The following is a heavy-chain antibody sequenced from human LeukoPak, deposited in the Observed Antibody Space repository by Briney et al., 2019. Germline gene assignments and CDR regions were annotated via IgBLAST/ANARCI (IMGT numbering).Heavy chain of an antibody. CDR3: ARSELLWFGGVNSGFDY. D-gene: IGHD3-10*01. J-gene: IGHJ4*02. V-gene: IGHV4-61*01. CDR1: GGSISSGSYY. CDR2: VYYSGST. Sequence: SQTLSLTCTVSGGSISSGSYYWSWIRQPPGKGLEWIGYVYYSGSTNYNPSLKSRVTISVDTSENQFSLKLSSVTAADTAVYYCARSELLWFGGVNSGFDYWGQGTLVTVSS.